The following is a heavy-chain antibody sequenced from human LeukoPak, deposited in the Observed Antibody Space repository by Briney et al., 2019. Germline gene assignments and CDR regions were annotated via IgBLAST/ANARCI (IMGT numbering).Heavy chain of an antibody. CDR2: IYYSGYT. CDR3: ARGWWLFDY. Sequence: PSETLSLTCTVSGGSISTYYWSWFRQPPGKGLEWIGYIYYSGYTNYIPSLKSRVTISLDTSKNQFSLKLSSVTAADTAVYYCARGWWLFDYWGQGTPVTVSS. CDR1: GGSISTYY. J-gene: IGHJ4*02. V-gene: IGHV4-59*01. D-gene: IGHD2-15*01.